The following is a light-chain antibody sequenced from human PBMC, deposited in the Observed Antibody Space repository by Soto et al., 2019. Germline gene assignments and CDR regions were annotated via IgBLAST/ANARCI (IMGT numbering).Light chain of an antibody. CDR2: DVS. J-gene: IGLJ1*01. Sequence: QSVLTQPASVSGSPGQSITISCTGTSSDIGGYNYVSWDQHHPGKAPKLMIYDVSNRPSGVSNRFSGSKSGKTASLTISGLQPEDEADYYCCSYTTSNTRQIVFGTGTKVTV. CDR3: CSYTTSNTRQIV. V-gene: IGLV2-14*03. CDR1: SSDIGGYNY.